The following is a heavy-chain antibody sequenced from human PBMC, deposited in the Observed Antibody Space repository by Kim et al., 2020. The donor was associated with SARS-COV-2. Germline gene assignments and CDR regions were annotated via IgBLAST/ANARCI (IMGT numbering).Heavy chain of an antibody. J-gene: IGHJ4*02. V-gene: IGHV2-5*01. D-gene: IGHD5-18*01. CDR3: AHTAMDAPHFDY. Sequence: RYSPSLKSRLTITKDTSKNQVVLTMTNMDPVDTATYYCAHTAMDAPHFDYWGQGTLVTVSS.